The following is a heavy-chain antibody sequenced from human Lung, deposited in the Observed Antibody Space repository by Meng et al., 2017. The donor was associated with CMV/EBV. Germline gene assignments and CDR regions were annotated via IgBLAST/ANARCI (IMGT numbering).Heavy chain of an antibody. V-gene: IGHV3-15*01. CDR1: GFTLSNAW. CDR2: IKSKTDGGTT. Sequence: GGPLRSXCEALGFTLSNAWMSWVRQAPGKGLEWVGRIKSKTDGGTTDYAAPVKGRFTISRDDSKNTLYLQMNSLKTEDTAVYYCTTVLGTSYLYGMDVWGQGXTVTVSS. D-gene: IGHD1-26*01. J-gene: IGHJ6*02. CDR3: TTVLGTSYLYGMDV.